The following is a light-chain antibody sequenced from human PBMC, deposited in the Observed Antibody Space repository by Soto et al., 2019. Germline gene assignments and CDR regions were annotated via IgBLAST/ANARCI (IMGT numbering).Light chain of an antibody. CDR3: SSYTSSSTLGVV. V-gene: IGLV2-14*01. J-gene: IGLJ7*01. CDR2: DVS. Sequence: QSALTQPASVSGSPGQSITISCTGTSSDVGGYNYVSWYQQHPGKAPKLMIYDVSNRPSGVSNRFSGSKSGNTASLTISGLHTEDEDDYYCSSYTSSSTLGVVFGGGTQLTV. CDR1: SSDVGGYNY.